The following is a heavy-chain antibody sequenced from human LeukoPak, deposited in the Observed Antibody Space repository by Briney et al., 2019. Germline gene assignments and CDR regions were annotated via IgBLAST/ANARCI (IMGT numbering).Heavy chain of an antibody. CDR1: GYTFTSYG. V-gene: IGHV1-18*01. D-gene: IGHD5-18*01. CDR2: ISAYNGNT. J-gene: IGHJ4*02. CDR3: ASAHAGYSYGSPYFDY. Sequence: GASVKVSCKASGYTFTSYGISWVRQAPGQGLEWMGWISAYNGNTNYAQKLQGRVTMTRDTSTSTVYMELSSLRSEDTAVYYCASAHAGYSYGSPYFDYWGQGTLVTVSS.